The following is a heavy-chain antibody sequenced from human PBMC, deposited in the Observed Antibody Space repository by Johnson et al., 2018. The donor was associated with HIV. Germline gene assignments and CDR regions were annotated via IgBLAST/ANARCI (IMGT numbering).Heavy chain of an antibody. CDR1: GFTVSSNY. D-gene: IGHD1-7*01. CDR2: IYSGGST. CDR3: AKDPYDRLELISRGAFDI. J-gene: IGHJ3*02. Sequence: VQLVESGGGVVQPGRSLRLSCAASGFTVSSNYMSWVRQAPGKGLEWVSVIYSGGSTYYADSVKGRFTISRDNSKNTLYLQMNSLRAEDTAVYYCAKDPYDRLELISRGAFDIWGQGTMVTVSS. V-gene: IGHV3-53*01.